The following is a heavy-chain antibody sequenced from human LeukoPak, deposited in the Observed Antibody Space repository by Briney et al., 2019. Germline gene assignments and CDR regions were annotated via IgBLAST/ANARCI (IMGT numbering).Heavy chain of an antibody. CDR2: IYNSGNT. V-gene: IGHV4-59*08. D-gene: IGHD6-13*01. CDR1: GGSISNYY. J-gene: IGHJ3*02. Sequence: SETLSLTCTVSGGSISNYYWTWIRQPPGKGLEWIGYIYNSGNTNYNPSLKSRVTLSLGTSRNQFSLKLISVTAADTAVYYCARRRRIEAAGRGDAFDIWGQGTMVTVSP. CDR3: ARRRRIEAAGRGDAFDI.